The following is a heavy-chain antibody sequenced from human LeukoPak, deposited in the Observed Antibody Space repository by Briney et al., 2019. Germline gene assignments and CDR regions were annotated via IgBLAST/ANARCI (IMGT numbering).Heavy chain of an antibody. CDR2: IHYDGNNK. V-gene: IGHV3-30*02. D-gene: IGHD5-18*01. CDR3: ARESSSYGRYYDY. Sequence: GGSLRLSCAASGFTFSSYGMHWVRQAPGKGLEWVAFIHYDGNNKYYADSVKGRFTISRDNSKNTLYLQMNSLRAEDTAVYYCARESSSYGRYYDYWGQGTLVTVSS. J-gene: IGHJ4*02. CDR1: GFTFSSYG.